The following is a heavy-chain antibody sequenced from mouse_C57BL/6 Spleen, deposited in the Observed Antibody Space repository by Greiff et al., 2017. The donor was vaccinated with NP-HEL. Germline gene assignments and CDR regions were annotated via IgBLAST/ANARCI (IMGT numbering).Heavy chain of an antibody. J-gene: IGHJ4*01. CDR1: GFTFSSYA. D-gene: IGHD2-4*01. Sequence: EVQRVESGEGLVKPGGSLKLSCAASGFTFSSYAMSWVRQTPEKRLEWVAYISSGGDYIYYADTVKGRFTISRDNARNTLYLQMSSLKSEDTAMYYCTRVYMSTTGTAYYAMDYWGQGTSVTVSS. V-gene: IGHV5-9-1*02. CDR2: ISSGGDYI. CDR3: TRVYMSTTGTAYYAMDY.